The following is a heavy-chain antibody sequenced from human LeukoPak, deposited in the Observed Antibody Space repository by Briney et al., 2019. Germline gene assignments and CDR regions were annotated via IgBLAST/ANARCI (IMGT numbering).Heavy chain of an antibody. V-gene: IGHV1-2*02. CDR2: ISPNSGGT. D-gene: IGHD6-13*01. CDR1: GYTFTDYS. Sequence: ASVKVSCKASGYTFTDYSIHWVRQAPGQGLEWMGWISPNSGGTNYAQKFQGRVTMTRDTSISTAYMELSRLRSDDTAVYYCARETVQYSSSCFDPWGQGTLVTVSS. CDR3: ARETVQYSSSCFDP. J-gene: IGHJ5*02.